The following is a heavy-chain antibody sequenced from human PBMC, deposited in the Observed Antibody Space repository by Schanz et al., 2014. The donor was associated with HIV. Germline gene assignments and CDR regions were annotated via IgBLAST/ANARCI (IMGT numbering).Heavy chain of an antibody. J-gene: IGHJ3*02. CDR3: AKDGSWEAFDVFDI. CDR2: ISYDGSNK. CDR1: GLTFSSYG. V-gene: IGHV3-30*18. D-gene: IGHD1-26*01. Sequence: QVQLVESGGGVVQPRRSLRLSCAGSGLTFSSYGMHWVRQAPGKGLEWVAVISYDGSNKYYADSVKGRFTISRDNSKNTLYLQMNSLRAEDTAVYYCAKDGSWEAFDVFDIWGQGTMVTVSS.